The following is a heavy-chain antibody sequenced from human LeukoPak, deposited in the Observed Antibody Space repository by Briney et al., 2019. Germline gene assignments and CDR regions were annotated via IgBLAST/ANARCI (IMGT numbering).Heavy chain of an antibody. CDR1: GYTFNGYY. V-gene: IGHV1-8*03. Sequence: ASVKVSCKASGYTFNGYYMLWVRQAPGQGLEWMGSMNPNSGNTGYAQKFQGRVTTTRNTSISTAYMELSSRRSEDTAVYYCARGLWSGSYNGDYWGQGTLVTVSS. CDR3: ARGLWSGSYNGDY. D-gene: IGHD1-26*01. J-gene: IGHJ4*02. CDR2: MNPNSGNT.